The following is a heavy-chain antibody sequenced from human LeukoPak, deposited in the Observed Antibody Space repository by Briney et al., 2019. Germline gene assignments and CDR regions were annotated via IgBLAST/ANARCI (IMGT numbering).Heavy chain of an antibody. CDR2: INPSGGTT. J-gene: IGHJ4*01. CDR3: VGVGIYGAMYDY. V-gene: IGHV1-46*01. CDR1: GYTSLAVF. Sequence: ASVKVSCKWCGYTSLAVFMRCVTQAPGQGLEWMGFINPSGGTTGYSQKFQGRVTMTRDTSTSKVYMALSSLRSEDTAVDFWVGVGIYGAMYDYWGQGTLVTVSS. D-gene: IGHD4/OR15-4a*01.